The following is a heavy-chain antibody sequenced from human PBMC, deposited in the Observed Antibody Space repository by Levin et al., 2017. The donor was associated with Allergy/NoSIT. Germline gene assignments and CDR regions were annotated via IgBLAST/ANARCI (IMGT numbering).Heavy chain of an antibody. V-gene: IGHV4-34*01. CDR3: ARGGRFCSVGSCYGWFDP. D-gene: IGHD2-15*01. CDR2: INDSGST. J-gene: IGHJ5*02. Sequence: SSETLSLTCAVYDGSFSGYYWSWIRQPPGKGLEWIGEINDSGSTNYSPSLKSRVTISVDTSKMQFSLNLNSVTAADTAVYYCARGGRFCSVGSCYGWFDPWGQGTQVTVSS. CDR1: DGSFSGYY.